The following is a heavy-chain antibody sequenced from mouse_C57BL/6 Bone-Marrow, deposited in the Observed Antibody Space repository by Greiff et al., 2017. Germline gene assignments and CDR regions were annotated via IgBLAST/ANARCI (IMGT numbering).Heavy chain of an antibody. D-gene: IGHD2-1*01. Sequence: QVQLQQSGPELARPWASVKISCQAFYTFSRRVHFAIRDTNYWMQWVKQRPGQGLEWIGAIYPGNGDTSYNQKFKGKATLTADKSSSTAYMPRSSLTSEDSAVYYCALYYGNYVGYFDVWGTGTTVTVSS. J-gene: IGHJ1*03. CDR3: SEDSAVYYCALYYGNYVGYFDV. CDR1: YTFSRRVH. V-gene: IGHV1-87*01. CDR2: GQGLEWIG.